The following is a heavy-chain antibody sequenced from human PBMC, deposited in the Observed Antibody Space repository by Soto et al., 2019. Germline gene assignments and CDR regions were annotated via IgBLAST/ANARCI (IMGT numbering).Heavy chain of an antibody. CDR1: GFTFNIYA. CDR3: ARAGDGDYCRAYDDYGMDV. J-gene: IGHJ6*02. V-gene: IGHV3-48*04. CDR2: ISSSGSTI. D-gene: IGHD4-17*01. Sequence: PRGSLRLSCAASGFTFNIYAMTWVRQAPGKGLEWVSEISSSGSTIYYADSVKGRFTISRDNAKNSLYLQMNSLRAEDTAGYYSARAGDGDYCRAYDDYGMDVWGQGTTVTVSS.